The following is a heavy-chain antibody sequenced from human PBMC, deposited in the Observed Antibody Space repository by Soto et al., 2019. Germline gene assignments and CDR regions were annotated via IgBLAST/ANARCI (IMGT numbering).Heavy chain of an antibody. J-gene: IGHJ4*02. D-gene: IGHD5-12*01. Sequence: SETLSLTCTVSGGSISSGDYYWSWIRQPPGKGLEWIGYIYYSGSTYYNPSLKSRVTISVDTSKNQFSLKLSSVTAADTAVYYCARGGRDGYKCDYWGQGTLVTDSS. CDR2: IYYSGST. CDR3: ARGGRDGYKCDY. V-gene: IGHV4-30-4*01. CDR1: GGSISSGDYY.